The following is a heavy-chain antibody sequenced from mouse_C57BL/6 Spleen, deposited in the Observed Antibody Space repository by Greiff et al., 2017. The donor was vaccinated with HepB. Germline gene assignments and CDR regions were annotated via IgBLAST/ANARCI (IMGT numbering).Heavy chain of an antibody. CDR3: TRGRTKAY. CDR1: GYTFTDYE. Sequence: QVHVKQSGAELVRPGASVTLSCKASGYTFTDYEMHWVKQTPVHGLEWIGAIDPETGGTAYNQKFKGKAILTADKSSSTAYMELRSLTSEDYAVYYWTRGRTKAYWGQGTLVTVSA. J-gene: IGHJ3*01. V-gene: IGHV1-15*01. CDR2: IDPETGGT.